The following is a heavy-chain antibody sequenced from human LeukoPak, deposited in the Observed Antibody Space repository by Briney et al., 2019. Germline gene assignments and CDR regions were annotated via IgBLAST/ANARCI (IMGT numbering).Heavy chain of an antibody. CDR1: GYTFTSYG. CDR2: ISAYNGNT. Sequence: ASVKVSCKASGYTFTSYGISWVRQAPGQGLEWMEWISAYNGNTNYAQKLQGRVTMTTDTSTSTAYMELRSLRSDDTAVYYCARDRDYGDYVGYNWFDPWGQGTLVTVSS. D-gene: IGHD4-17*01. J-gene: IGHJ5*02. CDR3: ARDRDYGDYVGYNWFDP. V-gene: IGHV1-18*01.